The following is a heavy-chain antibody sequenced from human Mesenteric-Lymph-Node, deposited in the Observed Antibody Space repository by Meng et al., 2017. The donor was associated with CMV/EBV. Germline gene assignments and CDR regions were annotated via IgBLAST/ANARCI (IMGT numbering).Heavy chain of an antibody. CDR2: IYYSGST. CDR3: ARDFSETRSVSSKGSAFDI. Sequence: SETLSLTCTVPGGSTSSSSYYWGWIRQPPGKGLEWIGSIYYSGSTYYNPSLKSRVTISVDTSNNQFSLRLSSVTAADTAVYYCARDFSETRSVSSKGSAFDIWGQGTMVTVSS. D-gene: IGHD3-10*01. J-gene: IGHJ3*02. V-gene: IGHV4-39*07. CDR1: GGSTSSSSYY.